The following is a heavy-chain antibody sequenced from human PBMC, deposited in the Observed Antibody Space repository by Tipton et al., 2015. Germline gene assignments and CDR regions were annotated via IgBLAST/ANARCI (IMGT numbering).Heavy chain of an antibody. CDR1: GDSISSINW. J-gene: IGHJ4*02. Sequence: TLSLTCAVSGDSISSINWWSWVRQPPGKGLEWIGQIYHSGDANYNPSLTSRATLSVDMSNNYFSLKLTSVTAADTAVYYCARRSLVGQEGLDSWGQGTLVAVS. CDR2: IYHSGDA. V-gene: IGHV4-4*02. D-gene: IGHD2-8*02. CDR3: ARRSLVGQEGLDS.